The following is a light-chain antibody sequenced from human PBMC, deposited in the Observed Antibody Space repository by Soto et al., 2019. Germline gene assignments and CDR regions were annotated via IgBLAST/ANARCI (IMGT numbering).Light chain of an antibody. V-gene: IGLV4-69*01. J-gene: IGLJ1*01. CDR1: SGHSSYA. CDR3: QTWGTGTLYV. Sequence: QLVLTQSPSASASLGASVKLTCTLSSGHSSYAIAWHQQQPEKGPRYLMKLNSDGSHSKGDGIPDRFSGSSSGAERYLTTSSLQSEDEADYYCQTWGTGTLYVFGTGTKLTVL. CDR2: LNSDGSH.